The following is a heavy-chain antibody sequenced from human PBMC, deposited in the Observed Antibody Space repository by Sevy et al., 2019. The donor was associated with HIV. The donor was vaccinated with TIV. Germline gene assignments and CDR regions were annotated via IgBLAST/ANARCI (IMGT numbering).Heavy chain of an antibody. CDR3: ARNRDYYDSSGFSY. D-gene: IGHD3-22*01. Sequence: GGSLRLSCAASRFTFNYYNMNWVRQAPGKGLEWVSSIISGSSYIKYADSVQGRFTISRDNAKTSLYLQMNSLRAEDTAVYYCARNRDYYDSSGFSYWGQGTLVTVSS. J-gene: IGHJ4*02. CDR1: RFTFNYYN. V-gene: IGHV3-21*06. CDR2: IISGSSYI.